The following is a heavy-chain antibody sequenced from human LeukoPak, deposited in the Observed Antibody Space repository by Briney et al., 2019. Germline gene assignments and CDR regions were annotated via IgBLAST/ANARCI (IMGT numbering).Heavy chain of an antibody. J-gene: IGHJ2*01. CDR2: ISGSGGST. Sequence: PGGSLRLSCAASGFTFSSYAMSWVRQAPGKGLEWVSAISGSGGSTYYADSVKGRFTISRDNSKNTLYLQMNSLRAEDTAVYYCAKEMVRGVIITNLGYFDLWGRGTLVTVSS. D-gene: IGHD3-10*01. V-gene: IGHV3-23*01. CDR1: GFTFSSYA. CDR3: AKEMVRGVIITNLGYFDL.